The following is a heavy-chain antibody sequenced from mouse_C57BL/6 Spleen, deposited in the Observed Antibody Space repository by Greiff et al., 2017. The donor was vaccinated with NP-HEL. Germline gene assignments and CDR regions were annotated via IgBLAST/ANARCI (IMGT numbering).Heavy chain of an antibody. CDR3: ARGFYPDYFDY. CDR2: ISYDGSN. J-gene: IGHJ2*01. CDR1: GYSITSGYY. Sequence: EVKLQESGPGLVKPSQSLSLTCSVTGYSITSGYYWNWIRQFPGNKLEWMGYISYDGSNNYNPSLKNRISITRDTSKNQFFLKLNSVTTEDTATYYCARGFYPDYFDYWGQGTTLTVSS. V-gene: IGHV3-6*01. D-gene: IGHD2-1*01.